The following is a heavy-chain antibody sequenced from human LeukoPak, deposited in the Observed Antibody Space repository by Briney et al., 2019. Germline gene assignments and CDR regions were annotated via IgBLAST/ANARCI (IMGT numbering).Heavy chain of an antibody. CDR1: GGTFSSYT. V-gene: IGHV1-69*02. D-gene: IGHD4-23*01. CDR3: ARAAGLTTVVMGAFDI. Sequence: ASVKVSCKASGGTFSSYTISWVRQAPGQGLEGMGRIISILGLANYAQKLQGRVTITADKSTSTAYMELSSLRSEDTAVYYCARAAGLTTVVMGAFDIWGQGTMVTVSS. J-gene: IGHJ3*02. CDR2: IISILGLA.